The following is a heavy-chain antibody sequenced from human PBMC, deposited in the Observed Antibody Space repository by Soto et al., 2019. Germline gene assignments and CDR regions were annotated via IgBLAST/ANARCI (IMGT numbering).Heavy chain of an antibody. J-gene: IGHJ4*02. Sequence: QVQLVESGGGVVQPGRSLTLSCAASGFSFSNYAMHWVRQAPGKGLEWVAVISYDGSNEYYADSVKGRFTISRDNSKNTLYLQMNSLRAEDTAVYYCASQEGYRSSIGAFDYWGQGTLVTVSS. CDR1: GFSFSNYA. V-gene: IGHV3-30-3*01. CDR3: ASQEGYRSSIGAFDY. D-gene: IGHD5-18*01. CDR2: ISYDGSNE.